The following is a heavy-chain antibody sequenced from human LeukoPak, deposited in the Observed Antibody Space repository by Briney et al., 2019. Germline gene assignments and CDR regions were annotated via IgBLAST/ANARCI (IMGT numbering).Heavy chain of an antibody. CDR3: ARGFKLGMPIDI. V-gene: IGHV4-59*01. CDR2: IYYSGST. J-gene: IGHJ3*02. D-gene: IGHD7-27*01. CDR1: GGSISSYY. Sequence: SETLSLTCTVSGGSISSYYWSWIRQPPGKGLEWIGYIYYSGSTNYNPSLKSRVAISVDTSKNQFSLKLSSVTAADTAVYYCARGFKLGMPIDIWGQGTMVTVFS.